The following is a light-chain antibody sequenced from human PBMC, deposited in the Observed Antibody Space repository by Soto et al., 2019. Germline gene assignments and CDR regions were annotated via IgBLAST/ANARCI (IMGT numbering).Light chain of an antibody. CDR2: AAS. V-gene: IGKV1-5*01. J-gene: IGKJ1*01. CDR3: QQYGSSGT. CDR1: QNINTW. Sequence: IPMTQSPSTLSASVVARVTITCRASQNINTWLSWHQQKPGKAPKLLIYAASSLQSGVPSRFSGSGSGTDFTLTISRLEPEDFAVYYCQQYGSSGTFGQGTKVDIK.